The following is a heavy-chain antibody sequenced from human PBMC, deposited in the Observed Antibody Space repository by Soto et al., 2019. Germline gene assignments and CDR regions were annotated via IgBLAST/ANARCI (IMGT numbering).Heavy chain of an antibody. J-gene: IGHJ4*02. CDR3: ARRDYGDYEKHFDY. Sequence: SETLSLTCTVAGGSTSSSSYYWGWIRQPPGKGLEWIGSIYHSGSTDYNPSLKSRVTISVDTSKNQFSLKLTSVTAADSAVYYCARRDYGDYEKHFDYWGQGTLVTVYS. V-gene: IGHV4-39*01. CDR1: GGSTSSSSYY. CDR2: IYHSGST. D-gene: IGHD4-17*01.